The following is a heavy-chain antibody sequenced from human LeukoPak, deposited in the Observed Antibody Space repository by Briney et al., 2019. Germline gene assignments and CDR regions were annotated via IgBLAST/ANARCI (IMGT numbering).Heavy chain of an antibody. CDR2: IYYSGST. Sequence: PWETLSLTCTVSGGSISSYYWSWIRQPPGKGLEWIGYIYYSGSTNYNPSLKSRVTISVDTSKNQFSLKLSSVTAADTAVYYCARNSGSYQIDYWGQGTLVTVSS. J-gene: IGHJ4*02. CDR1: GGSISSYY. D-gene: IGHD1-26*01. V-gene: IGHV4-59*01. CDR3: ARNSGSYQIDY.